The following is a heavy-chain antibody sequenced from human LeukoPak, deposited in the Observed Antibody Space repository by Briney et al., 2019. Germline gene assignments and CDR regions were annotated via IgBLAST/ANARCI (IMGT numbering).Heavy chain of an antibody. Sequence: PGGSLRLSCAASGFTFDNYAMHWVRQTPGKGLEGVSGISWDSGSINYADSVKGRFTISRDNAKNSLFLQMNSLRTEDTALYYCARDIFSVAGPDLDCWGQGTQVTVSS. CDR2: ISWDSGSI. V-gene: IGHV3-9*01. J-gene: IGHJ4*02. CDR1: GFTFDNYA. CDR3: ARDIFSVAGPDLDC. D-gene: IGHD6-19*01.